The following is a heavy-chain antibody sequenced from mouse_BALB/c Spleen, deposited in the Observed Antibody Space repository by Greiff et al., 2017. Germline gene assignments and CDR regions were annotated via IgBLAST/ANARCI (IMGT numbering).Heavy chain of an antibody. D-gene: IGHD2-1*01. CDR2: ISSGSSTI. CDR3: ARDYGNYWFAY. CDR1: GFTFSSFG. Sequence: EVKLVESGGGLVQPGGSRKLSCAASGFTFSSFGMHWVRQAPEKGLEWVAYISSGSSTIYYADTVKGRFTISRDNPKNTLFLQMTSLRSEDTAMYYCARDYGNYWFAYWGQGTLVTVSA. J-gene: IGHJ3*01. V-gene: IGHV5-17*02.